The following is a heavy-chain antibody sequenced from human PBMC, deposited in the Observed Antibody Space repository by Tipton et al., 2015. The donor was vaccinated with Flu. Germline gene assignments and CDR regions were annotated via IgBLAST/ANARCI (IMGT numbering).Heavy chain of an antibody. CDR1: GFTFSSYW. CDR3: AREKFDPDAFDI. Sequence: SLRLSCAASGFTFSSYWMSWVRQAPGKGLEGVANIKQDGSEKYYVDSVKGRFTISRDNAKNSLYLQMNSLRAEDTAVYYCAREKFDPDAFDIWGQGTMVTVSS. CDR2: IKQDGSEK. J-gene: IGHJ3*02. V-gene: IGHV3-7*01.